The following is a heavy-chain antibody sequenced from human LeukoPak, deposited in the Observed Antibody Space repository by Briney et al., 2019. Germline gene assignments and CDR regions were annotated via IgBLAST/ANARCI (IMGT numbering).Heavy chain of an antibody. CDR3: ARGRFLDAFDI. CDR2: IYYSGST. Sequence: SETLSLTCTVSGGSISSSSYYWGWIRQPPGKGLEWIGSIYYSGSTYYNPSLKSRVTISVDTSKNQFSLKLSSVTAADTAVYYCARGRFLDAFDIWGQGTMVTVSS. D-gene: IGHD3-3*01. V-gene: IGHV4-39*07. CDR1: GGSISSSSYY. J-gene: IGHJ3*02.